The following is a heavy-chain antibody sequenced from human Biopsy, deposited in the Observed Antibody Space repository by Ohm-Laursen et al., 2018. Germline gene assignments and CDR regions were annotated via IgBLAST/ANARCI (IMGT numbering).Heavy chain of an antibody. CDR3: ARGSNEYGGLYFPH. Sequence: SVTLSLTCTVSGVSITAYYWSWIRPPPGKGLECIGNIHHSGSTNYNPSLKSRLTISGDTSKNLFSLKLSSVTAADTAVYYCARGSNEYGGLYFPHWGQGTLVTVSS. J-gene: IGHJ1*01. CDR2: IHHSGST. V-gene: IGHV4-4*09. D-gene: IGHD4-23*01. CDR1: GVSITAYY.